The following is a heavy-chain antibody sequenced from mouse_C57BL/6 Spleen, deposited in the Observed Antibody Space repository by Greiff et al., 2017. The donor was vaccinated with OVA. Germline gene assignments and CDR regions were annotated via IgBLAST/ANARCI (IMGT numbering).Heavy chain of an antibody. V-gene: IGHV6-6*01. D-gene: IGHD1-1*01. J-gene: IGHJ1*03. CDR3: TRGTTVVEGYFDV. CDR2: IRNKANNHAT. Sequence: EVHLVESGGGLVQPGGSMKLSCAASGFTFSDAWMDWVRQSPEKGLEWVAEIRNKANNHATYYAESVKGRFTISRDDSKSSVYLQMNSLRAEDTGIYYCTRGTTVVEGYFDVWGTGTTVTVSS. CDR1: GFTFSDAW.